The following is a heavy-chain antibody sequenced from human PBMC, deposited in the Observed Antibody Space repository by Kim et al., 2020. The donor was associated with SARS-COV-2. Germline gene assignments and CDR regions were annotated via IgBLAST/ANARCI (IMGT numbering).Heavy chain of an antibody. CDR3: AKDPYRYSSGWPV. V-gene: IGHV3-23*01. J-gene: IGHJ4*02. Sequence: ADAVKGRFTISRDNYKNTLYLQRNSLRAESTAVYYCAKDPYRYSSGWPVWGQGTLVTVSS. D-gene: IGHD6-19*01.